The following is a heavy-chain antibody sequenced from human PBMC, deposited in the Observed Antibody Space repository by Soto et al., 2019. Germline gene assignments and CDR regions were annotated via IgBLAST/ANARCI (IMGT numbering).Heavy chain of an antibody. J-gene: IGHJ4*02. CDR1: GFTFSSYS. CDR3: ASWYSGYEW. D-gene: IGHD5-12*01. V-gene: IGHV3-21*01. Sequence: GGSLSLSCAASGFTFSSYSMNWVRQAPGKGLEWVSSISSSSSYIYYADSVKGRFTISRDNAKNSLYLQMNSRRAEDTAVYYCASWYSGYEWWGQGTLVTVSS. CDR2: ISSSSSYI.